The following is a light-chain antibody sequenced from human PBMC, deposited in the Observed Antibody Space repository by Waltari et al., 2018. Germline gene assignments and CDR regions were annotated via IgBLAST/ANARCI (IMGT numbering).Light chain of an antibody. Sequence: EIVLTQSPGTLPLSPGERANLPCRASQSVSSSYLAWYQQKPGQAPRLLIYGASSRATGIPDRFSGSGSGTDFTLTISRLEPEDFAVYYCQQYGSSSWTFGQGTKVEIK. CDR2: GAS. CDR3: QQYGSSSWT. CDR1: QSVSSSY. J-gene: IGKJ1*01. V-gene: IGKV3-20*01.